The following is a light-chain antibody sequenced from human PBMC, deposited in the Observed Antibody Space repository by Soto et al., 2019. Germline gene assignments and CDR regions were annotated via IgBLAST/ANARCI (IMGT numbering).Light chain of an antibody. J-gene: IGKJ4*01. Sequence: EVVMTQSPATLSVSPGDGATLSCRASQNVHSNLAWYQQKPGQAPRLLIYDTSTRATDIPFRFSGGGFGTEFTLTISSLQSEDFAVYYCQQYNNWPLIFGGGTKVEIK. V-gene: IGKV3-15*01. CDR3: QQYNNWPLI. CDR2: DTS. CDR1: QNVHSN.